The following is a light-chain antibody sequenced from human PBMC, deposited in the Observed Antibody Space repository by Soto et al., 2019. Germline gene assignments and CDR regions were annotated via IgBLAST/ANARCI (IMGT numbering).Light chain of an antibody. Sequence: VMTQSPSTLSVSPGERATLSCRTSQSVSTNLAWYQQKPGQGPRLVIYDASTRATGIPARFSGSGSGTDFTLTISCLQSEDFATYYCQQYNSYSFGQGTKVDIK. CDR1: QSVSTN. CDR3: QQYNSYS. J-gene: IGKJ1*01. CDR2: DAS. V-gene: IGKV3-15*01.